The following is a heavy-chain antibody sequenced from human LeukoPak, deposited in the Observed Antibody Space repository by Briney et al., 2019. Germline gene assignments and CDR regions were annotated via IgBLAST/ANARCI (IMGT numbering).Heavy chain of an antibody. CDR2: ISSGGTP. CDR3: AKPEVGVASIDC. CDR1: GFTFTSSA. D-gene: IGHD2-2*01. Sequence: GGSLRLSCGASGFTFTSSAMAWVRQAPGKGLEWVSAISSGGTPYYAASVRGRFIISRDTSTNTLYLQVKSLTAEDTAVYYCAKPEVGVASIDCWGQGTLVTVSS. V-gene: IGHV3-23*01. J-gene: IGHJ4*02.